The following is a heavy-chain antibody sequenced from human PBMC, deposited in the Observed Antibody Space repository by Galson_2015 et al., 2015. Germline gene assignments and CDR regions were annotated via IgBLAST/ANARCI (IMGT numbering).Heavy chain of an antibody. CDR3: ARNYGDYASDAFDI. V-gene: IGHV3-11*01. CDR2: ISSSGSTI. CDR1: GFTFSDYY. D-gene: IGHD4-17*01. Sequence: SLRLSCAASGFTFSDYYMSWIRQAPGKGLEWVSYISSSGSTIYYADSVKGRFTISRDNAKNSLYLQMNSLRAEDTAVYYCARNYGDYASDAFDIWGQGAMVTVSS. J-gene: IGHJ3*02.